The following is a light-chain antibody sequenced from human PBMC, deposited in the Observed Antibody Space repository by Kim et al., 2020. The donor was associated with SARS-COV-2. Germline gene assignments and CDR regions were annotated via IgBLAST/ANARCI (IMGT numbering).Light chain of an antibody. J-gene: IGLJ2*01. CDR1: NLGGKR. Sequence: AAGKPARMNGGGTNLGGKRWIWYQQRPGQAPGLVIYYDADRPSGIPGRFSGSNSGNTATLTISGVEAGDEADYYCQVWDTSTEHILFGGGTQLTVL. CDR2: YDA. CDR3: QVWDTSTEHIL. V-gene: IGLV3-21*04.